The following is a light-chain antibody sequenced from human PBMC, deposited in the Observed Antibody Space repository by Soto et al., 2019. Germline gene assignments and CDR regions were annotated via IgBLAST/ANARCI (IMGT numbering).Light chain of an antibody. Sequence: DIQMTQSPSSLSASVGDRVTITCQASQDISNYLNWYQQKPGKAPKLLIYDASNLETGVPSRFSGSGSGTEFTLTISSLQPEDFATYYCQQLNSYPPVTFGGGTKVDIK. CDR1: QDISNY. V-gene: IGKV1-33*01. CDR2: DAS. CDR3: QQLNSYPPVT. J-gene: IGKJ4*01.